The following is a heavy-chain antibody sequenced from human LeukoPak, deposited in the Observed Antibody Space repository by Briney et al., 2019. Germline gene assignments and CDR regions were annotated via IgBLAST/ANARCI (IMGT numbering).Heavy chain of an antibody. CDR2: IINDGSYT. Sequence: GGSLRLSCAASGFTFSPVWMHWVRQAPGKGLMWVSHIINDGSYTTYADSVKGRFTISRDNAKNAVYLQMNSLRAEDTAVYYCAREKSGSCFDYWGQGTLVTVSS. V-gene: IGHV3-74*01. J-gene: IGHJ4*02. CDR1: GFTFSPVW. D-gene: IGHD1-26*01. CDR3: AREKSGSCFDY.